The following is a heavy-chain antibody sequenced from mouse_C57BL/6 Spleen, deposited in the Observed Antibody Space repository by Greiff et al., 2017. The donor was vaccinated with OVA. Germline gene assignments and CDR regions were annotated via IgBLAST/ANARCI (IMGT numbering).Heavy chain of an antibody. Sequence: QVQLQQPGAELVKPGASVKLSCKASGYTFTSYWMHWVKQRPGQGLEWIGMIHPNSGSTNYNEKFKSKATLTVDKSSSTAYMQLSSLTSEDSAVYYCARYDYDEGYAMDYWGQGTSVTVSS. D-gene: IGHD2-4*01. J-gene: IGHJ4*01. CDR3: ARYDYDEGYAMDY. CDR1: GYTFTSYW. CDR2: IHPNSGST. V-gene: IGHV1-64*01.